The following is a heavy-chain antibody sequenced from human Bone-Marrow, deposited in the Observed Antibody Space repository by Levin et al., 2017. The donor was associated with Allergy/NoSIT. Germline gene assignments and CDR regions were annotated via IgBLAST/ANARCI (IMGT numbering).Heavy chain of an antibody. V-gene: IGHV3-23*01. CDR1: GFTFSRYA. Sequence: GGSLRLSCAASGFTFSRYAMSWVRQAPGKGLEWVSSMSGNGDMTPYRDSVKGRFTVSRDNSKNTLYLQMNRLRAGDTAIYYCTSMGAFYVYYGMDVGGQGTTVTVSS. J-gene: IGHJ6*02. D-gene: IGHD2/OR15-2a*01. CDR2: MSGNGDMT. CDR3: TSMGAFYVYYGMDV.